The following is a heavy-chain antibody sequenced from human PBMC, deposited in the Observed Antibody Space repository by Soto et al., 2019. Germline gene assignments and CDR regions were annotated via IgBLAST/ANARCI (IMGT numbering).Heavy chain of an antibody. CDR2: TYWDDDK. Sequence: QITLNESGPTQVKPRQTLTLTCTFSGFSLTTSGVGVSWIRQSPGKAPEWLALTYWDDDKRYSPSLKSSLTITKDTSKNQVVRTMADLDPVDTATYYCAHRVLRTVFGLVTTTAIYFDFWGQGTPVAVSS. D-gene: IGHD3-3*01. J-gene: IGHJ4*02. CDR1: GFSLTTSGVG. V-gene: IGHV2-5*02. CDR3: AHRVLRTVFGLVTTTAIYFDF.